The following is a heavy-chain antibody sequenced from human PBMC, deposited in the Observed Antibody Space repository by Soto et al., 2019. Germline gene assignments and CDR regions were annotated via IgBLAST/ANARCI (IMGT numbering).Heavy chain of an antibody. CDR2: ISGSGGST. CDR1: GFTFSSYA. CDR3: AKSITMIVVVIPDAFDI. J-gene: IGHJ3*02. D-gene: IGHD3-22*01. V-gene: IGHV3-23*01. Sequence: GGSLRLSCAASGFTFSSYAMSWVRQAPGKGLEWVSAISGSGGSTYYADSVKGRFTISRDNSKNTLYLQMNSLRAEDTAVYYCAKSITMIVVVIPDAFDIWGQGTMVTVS.